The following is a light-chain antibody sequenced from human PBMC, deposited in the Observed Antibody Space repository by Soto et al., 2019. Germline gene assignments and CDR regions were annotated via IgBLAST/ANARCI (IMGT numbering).Light chain of an antibody. CDR3: QHYSDKLPNT. J-gene: IGKJ2*01. CDR1: QNINSG. Sequence: EIVLTQSPGTLSLSPGERAALSCRASQNINSGLAWYQQKPGRAPSLLIYDTSTRATGIPDRFSGSGSGTDFTLTISRLEPEDFAVYYCQHYSDKLPNTFGQGTNLEIK. V-gene: IGKV3-20*01. CDR2: DTS.